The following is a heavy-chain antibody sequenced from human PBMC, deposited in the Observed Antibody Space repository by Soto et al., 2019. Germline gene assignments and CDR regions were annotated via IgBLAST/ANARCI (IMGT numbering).Heavy chain of an antibody. V-gene: IGHV4-30-4*01. CDR1: GDSISTVDYF. Sequence: PSETLSLPCSVSGDSISTVDYFWAWIRQPPGQALEYIGYIYKSTTTYYNPSFEGRVAISLDTSKSQFSLTVTSVTAADTAVYFCARGRYCLTGRCFPNWFDSWGQGTLVTVSS. CDR3: ARGRYCLTGRCFPNWFDS. J-gene: IGHJ5*01. CDR2: IYKSTTT. D-gene: IGHD2-15*01.